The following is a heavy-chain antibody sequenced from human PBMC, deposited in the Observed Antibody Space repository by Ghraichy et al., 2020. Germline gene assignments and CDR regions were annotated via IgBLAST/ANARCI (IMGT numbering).Heavy chain of an antibody. J-gene: IGHJ6*02. CDR2: ISSSSSYI. CDR3: AREYSSSSNYYYYGMDV. CDR1: GFTFSSYS. D-gene: IGHD6-6*01. V-gene: IGHV3-21*01. Sequence: GGSLRLSCAASGFTFSSYSMNWVRQAPGKGLEWVSSISSSSSYIYYADSVKGRFTISRDNAKNSLYLQMNSLRAEDTAVYYCAREYSSSSNYYYYGMDVWGQGTTVTVSS.